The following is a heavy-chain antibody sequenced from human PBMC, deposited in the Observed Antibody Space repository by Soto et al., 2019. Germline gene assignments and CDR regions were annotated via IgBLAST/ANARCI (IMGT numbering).Heavy chain of an antibody. CDR3: ARVGNRVVVITGFDY. J-gene: IGHJ4*02. CDR1: GYTFTSYG. CDR2: ISAYNGNT. V-gene: IGHV1-18*01. D-gene: IGHD3-22*01. Sequence: GASVXXXXXASGYTFTSYGISWVRQAPGQGLEWMGWISAYNGNTNYAQKLQGRVTMTTDTSTSTAYMELRSLRSDDTAVYYCARVGNRVVVITGFDYWGQGTLVTVSS.